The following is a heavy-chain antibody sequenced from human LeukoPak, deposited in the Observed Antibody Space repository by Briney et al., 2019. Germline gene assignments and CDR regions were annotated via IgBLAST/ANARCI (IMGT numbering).Heavy chain of an antibody. D-gene: IGHD6-13*01. CDR1: GFTFSSYS. V-gene: IGHV3-21*01. J-gene: IGHJ4*02. Sequence: PGGSLRLSCAASGFTFSSYSMNWVRQAPGKGLEWVSSISSSSSYIYYADSAKGRFTISRDNAKNSLYLQMNSLRAEDTAVYYCARDGSGSSWYEFDYWGQGTLVTVSS. CDR3: ARDGSGSSWYEFDY. CDR2: ISSSSSYI.